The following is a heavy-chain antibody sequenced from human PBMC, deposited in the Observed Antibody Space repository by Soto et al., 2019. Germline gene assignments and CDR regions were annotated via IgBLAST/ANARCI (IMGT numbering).Heavy chain of an antibody. V-gene: IGHV4-59*08. CDR1: GGSISSYY. CDR3: ARLEDFWSGYRPQNWFDP. J-gene: IGHJ5*02. Sequence: SETLSLTCTVSGGSISSYYWSWIRQPPGKGLEWIGYIYYSGSTNYNPSLKSRVTISVDTSKNQFSLKLSSVTAADTAVYYCARLEDFWSGYRPQNWFDPWGQGTLVTVSS. D-gene: IGHD3-3*01. CDR2: IYYSGST.